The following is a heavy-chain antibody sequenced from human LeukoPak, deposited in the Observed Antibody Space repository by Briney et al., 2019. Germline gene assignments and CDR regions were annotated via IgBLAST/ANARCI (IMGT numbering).Heavy chain of an antibody. V-gene: IGHV1-2*02. CDR2: INPNSGGT. J-gene: IGHJ2*01. CDR1: GYTFTDYY. D-gene: IGHD3-22*01. Sequence: ASVKVSCKASGYTFTDYYMHWVRQAPGQGLEWMGWINPNSGGTNSAQKFQGRVTMTRDTSISTAYMELSRLTSDDTAVYYCARAQYSYDTTGPFDWYFDLWGRGTLVTVSS. CDR3: ARAQYSYDTTGPFDWYFDL.